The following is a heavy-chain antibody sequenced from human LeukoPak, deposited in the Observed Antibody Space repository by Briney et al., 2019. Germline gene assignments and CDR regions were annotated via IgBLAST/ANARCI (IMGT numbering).Heavy chain of an antibody. CDR1: GFTFSNYA. J-gene: IGHJ1*01. V-gene: IGHV3-23*01. D-gene: IGHD4-17*01. CDR2: ISGAGP. Sequence: GGSLRLSCAASGFTFSNYALTWVRQAPGRGLEWVSSISGAGPYYADSVKGRFSISRDNYKNTLYLQVSSLRAEDTAVYYCARDPNGNYVGAFDFQRWGQGTLVTVSS. CDR3: ARDPNGNYVGAFDFQR.